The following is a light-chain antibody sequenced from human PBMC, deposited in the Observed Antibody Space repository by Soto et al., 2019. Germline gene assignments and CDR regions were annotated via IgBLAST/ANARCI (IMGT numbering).Light chain of an antibody. CDR2: SAS. J-gene: IGKJ1*01. CDR3: QQYNNWPWT. V-gene: IGKV3-15*01. CDR1: QSISDT. Sequence: EILLTQSPVTLSLSPGVRATLSCMASQSISDTLAWYQQKPGQAPRLLIYSASRRATGLPGRFSGSGSGTDFTLTISSLQSEDLAVYYCQQYNNWPWTFGQGTKVDIK.